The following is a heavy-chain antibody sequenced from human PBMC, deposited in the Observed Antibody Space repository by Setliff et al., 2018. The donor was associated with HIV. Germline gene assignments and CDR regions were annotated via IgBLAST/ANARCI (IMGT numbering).Heavy chain of an antibody. CDR1: GFTFSGYE. V-gene: IGHV3-48*03. D-gene: IGHD1-26*01. CDR3: ARSSTLPWELPYFDY. J-gene: IGHJ4*02. CDR2: ISSSGSTI. Sequence: PGGSLRLSCAASGFTFSGYEMNWVRQAPGKGLEWVSHISSSGSTIYYADSVKGRFTISRDNAKNSLFLQMNSLRAEDAAVYYCARSSTLPWELPYFDYWGQRTLVTVSS.